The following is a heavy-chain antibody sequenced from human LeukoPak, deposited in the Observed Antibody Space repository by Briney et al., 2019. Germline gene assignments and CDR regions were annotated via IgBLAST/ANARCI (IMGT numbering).Heavy chain of an antibody. V-gene: IGHV3-20*04. Sequence: GGSLRLSCAASGFTFDDYGMSWVRQAPGKGLEWVSGINWNGGSTGYADSVKGRFTISRDNAKNSLYLQMNSLRAEDTAVYYCARDKPLLWFGAPDYWGQGTLVTVSS. CDR1: GFTFDDYG. D-gene: IGHD3-10*01. CDR3: ARDKPLLWFGAPDY. CDR2: INWNGGST. J-gene: IGHJ4*02.